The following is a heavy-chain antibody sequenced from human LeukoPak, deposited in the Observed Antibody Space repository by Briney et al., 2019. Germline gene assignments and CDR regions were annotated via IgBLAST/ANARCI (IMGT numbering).Heavy chain of an antibody. J-gene: IGHJ6*02. CDR1: GGSISSYY. CDR3: ARTRTYSSGPENQASYYHYGNDG. V-gene: IGHV4-59*01. D-gene: IGHD6-19*01. CDR2: IYYSAST. Sequence: PSETLSLTCTVSGGSISSYYWSWIRQPPGKGLEWIGYIYYSASTNYNPSLKSRVTISVDTSKNQFSLKLSSVTAADTAVYYCARTRTYSSGPENQASYYHYGNDGLGQRTTGTGSS.